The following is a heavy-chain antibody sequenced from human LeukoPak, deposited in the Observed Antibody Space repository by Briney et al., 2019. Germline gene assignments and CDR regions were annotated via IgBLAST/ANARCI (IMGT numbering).Heavy chain of an antibody. D-gene: IGHD3-22*01. Sequence: GGSLRLSCAASGFTFSSYAMSWVRQAPGKGLEWVSAISGSGGSTYYADSVKGRFTISRDNTKNALYLQMNSLRAEDTAVYYCAKDVLNYYDSSGYGYFQHWGQGTLVTVSS. CDR1: GFTFSSYA. CDR3: AKDVLNYYDSSGYGYFQH. V-gene: IGHV3-23*01. CDR2: ISGSGGST. J-gene: IGHJ1*01.